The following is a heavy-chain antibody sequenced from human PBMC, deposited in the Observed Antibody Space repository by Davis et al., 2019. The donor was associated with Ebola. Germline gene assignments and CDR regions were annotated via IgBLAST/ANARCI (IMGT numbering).Heavy chain of an antibody. V-gene: IGHV3-49*03. CDR2: SRGRSYGGTT. J-gene: IGHJ5*02. CDR1: GFTFGTYA. Sequence: PGGSLRLSCTASGFTFGTYAMSWFRQAPGKGREWVSFSRGRSYGGTTEYAASVKGRFTISRDDSKSIAYLQMNSLKTEDTAVYYCTRVVIGYGDSRGTGFDPWGQGTLVTVSS. CDR3: TRVVIGYGDSRGTGFDP. D-gene: IGHD1-1*01.